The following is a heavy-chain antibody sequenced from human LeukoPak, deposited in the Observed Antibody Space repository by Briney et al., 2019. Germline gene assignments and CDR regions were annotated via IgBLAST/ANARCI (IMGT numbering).Heavy chain of an antibody. V-gene: IGHV4-4*07. Sequence: PSDTLSLTCSVSGGSITTYYWSWIRQPAGKGLGWIGRINTSGSTNYNPSLKSRVTMSVDTSKNQFSLKLSSVTAADTAVYYCAKHRYSSSTNYYFDSWGQGTLVTVSS. CDR1: GGSITTYY. CDR2: INTSGST. D-gene: IGHD6-6*01. CDR3: AKHRYSSSTNYYFDS. J-gene: IGHJ4*02.